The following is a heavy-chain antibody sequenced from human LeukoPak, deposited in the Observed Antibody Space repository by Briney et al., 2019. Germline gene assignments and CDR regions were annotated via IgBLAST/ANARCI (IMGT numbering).Heavy chain of an antibody. CDR1: GFTFSSYA. D-gene: IGHD3-10*01. CDR2: ISGSGGST. Sequence: PGGPLRLSCAASGFTFSSYAMSWVRQAPGKGLEWVSVISGSGGSTYYADSVKGRFTISRDNSKNTLYLQMNSLRAEDTAVYYCAGLLWFGELPPNWFDPWGQGTLVTVSS. V-gene: IGHV3-23*01. J-gene: IGHJ5*02. CDR3: AGLLWFGELPPNWFDP.